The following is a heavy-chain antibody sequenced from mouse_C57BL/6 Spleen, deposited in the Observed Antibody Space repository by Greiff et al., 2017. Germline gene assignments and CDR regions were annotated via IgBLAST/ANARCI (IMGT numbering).Heavy chain of an antibody. CDR3: ARWLLRGYYAMDY. Sequence: VQLQQSGAELARPGASVKLSCKASGYTFTSYGISWVKQRTGQGLEWIGEVYPRSGNTYYNEKFKGKATLTADKSSSTAYMELRSLTSEDSAVYFCARWLLRGYYAMDYWGQGTSVTVSS. V-gene: IGHV1-81*01. CDR2: VYPRSGNT. CDR1: GYTFTSYG. D-gene: IGHD2-3*01. J-gene: IGHJ4*01.